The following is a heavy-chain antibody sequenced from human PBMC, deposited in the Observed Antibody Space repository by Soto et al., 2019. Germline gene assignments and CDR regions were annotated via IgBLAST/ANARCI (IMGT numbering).Heavy chain of an antibody. J-gene: IGHJ4*02. CDR2: IYAGGNT. CDR3: ARVTTFYDILTSSYALNYFDY. Sequence: QPGGSLRLSCAASGFSVTSNYMTWVRQAPGKWLECVSVIYAGGNTYYPDSVKGRFTISSDNSKNTLFLQMNNLRAEDTAVYYCARVTTFYDILTSSYALNYFDYWGQGXRVTVSS. D-gene: IGHD3-9*01. CDR1: GFSVTSNY. V-gene: IGHV3-53*01.